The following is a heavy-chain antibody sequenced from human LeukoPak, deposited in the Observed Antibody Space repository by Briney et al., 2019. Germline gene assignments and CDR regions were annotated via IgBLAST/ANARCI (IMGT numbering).Heavy chain of an antibody. CDR2: ISSSGSTI. CDR1: GFTFSSYE. D-gene: IGHD5-18*01. Sequence: GGSLRLSCAASGFTFSSYEMNWVRQAPGKGLEWVSYISSSGSTIYYAASVKRRFIISRETAKNSLHLQMNSQTSDNTAVYYCAREYSYGEFDYWGQGTLVTVSS. J-gene: IGHJ4*02. CDR3: AREYSYGEFDY. V-gene: IGHV3-48*03.